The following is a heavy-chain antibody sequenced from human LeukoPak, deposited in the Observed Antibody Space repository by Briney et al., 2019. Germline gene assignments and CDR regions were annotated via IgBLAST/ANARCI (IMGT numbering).Heavy chain of an antibody. J-gene: IGHJ6*02. CDR1: GGSISSYY. Sequence: SETLSLTCTVSGGSISSYYWSWIRQPPGKGLEWIGYIYYSGSTNYNPSLKSRVTISVDTSKNQFSLKLSSVTAADTAVYYCASAPRYCTNGVCYTDYCYYGMDVWGQGTTVTVSS. CDR3: ASAPRYCTNGVCYTDYCYYGMDV. CDR2: IYYSGST. V-gene: IGHV4-59*08. D-gene: IGHD2-8*01.